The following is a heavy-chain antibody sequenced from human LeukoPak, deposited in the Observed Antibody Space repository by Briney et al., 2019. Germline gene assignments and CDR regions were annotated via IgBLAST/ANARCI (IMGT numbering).Heavy chain of an antibody. V-gene: IGHV1-18*01. D-gene: IGHD3-10*01. CDR3: ASVSIGENDRMVRGVKSYGV. J-gene: IGHJ4*02. CDR1: GYTFTSYG. Sequence: ASVKVSCKASGYTFTSYGISWVRQAPGQGLEWMGWISAYNGNTNYAQKLQGRVTMTTDTSTSTAYMELSSLRSEDTAVYYCASVSIGENDRMVRGVKSYGVWGQGTLVTVSS. CDR2: ISAYNGNT.